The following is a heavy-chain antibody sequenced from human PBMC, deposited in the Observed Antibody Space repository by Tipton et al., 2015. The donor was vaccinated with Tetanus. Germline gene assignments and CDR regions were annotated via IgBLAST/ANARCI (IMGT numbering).Heavy chain of an antibody. CDR1: GYIFTNYW. CDR3: ARAHCSNGVCNFDF. Sequence: QLVQSGGEVKKPGESLKISCKGSGYIFTNYWIGWARQKPGKGLEWMGIIYPGDTDAKYSPSFQGQVTISVDKSINTAYLQWSSLKAKDTSMFYCARAHCSNGVCNFDFWGQGARVTVAS. CDR2: IYPGDTDA. J-gene: IGHJ4*02. D-gene: IGHD2-8*01. V-gene: IGHV5-51*01.